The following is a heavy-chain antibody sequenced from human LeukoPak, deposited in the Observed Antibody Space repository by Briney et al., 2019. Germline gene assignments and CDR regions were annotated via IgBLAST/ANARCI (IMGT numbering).Heavy chain of an antibody. D-gene: IGHD5-12*01. CDR2: ISSDGTKK. V-gene: IGHV3-30-3*01. Sequence: GGSLRLSCAGSGFTFSTYAMHRVRQAPGKGLEWVAVISSDGTKKYYADSVKGRFTISRDNSKDMLYLQMNSLRVDDTAVYYCARDPNSGYDMVWYLDLWGRGTLVTVSS. J-gene: IGHJ2*01. CDR3: ARDPNSGYDMVWYLDL. CDR1: GFTFSTYA.